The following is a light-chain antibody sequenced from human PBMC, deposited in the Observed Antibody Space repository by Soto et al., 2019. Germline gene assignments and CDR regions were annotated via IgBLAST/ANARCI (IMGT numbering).Light chain of an antibody. Sequence: DIVMTQSPDSLAVSLGERATINCKSSQSVLYSSNNKNYLTWYQQKPGQPPKLLIFWASTRESGVPDRFSGSGSETDFTLTISSLQAEDVAVYYCQQHYNIPFTFGPGTKVDI. CDR3: QQHYNIPFT. CDR2: WAS. J-gene: IGKJ3*01. V-gene: IGKV4-1*01. CDR1: QSVLYSSNNKNY.